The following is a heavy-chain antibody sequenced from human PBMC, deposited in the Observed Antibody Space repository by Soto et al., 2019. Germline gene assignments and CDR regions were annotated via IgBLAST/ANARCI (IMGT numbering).Heavy chain of an antibody. J-gene: IGHJ4*02. D-gene: IGHD6-13*01. CDR1: GFTFSSYA. Sequence: EVQLLESGGGLVQPGGSLRLSCAASGFTFSSYAMSWVRQAPGKGLEWVSAISGSGGSTYYADSVKGRFTISRDNSKNTLYLQINSLRAEDTAVDYCAKDLGDHSWSFDYWGQGTLVTVSS. V-gene: IGHV3-23*01. CDR3: AKDLGDHSWSFDY. CDR2: ISGSGGST.